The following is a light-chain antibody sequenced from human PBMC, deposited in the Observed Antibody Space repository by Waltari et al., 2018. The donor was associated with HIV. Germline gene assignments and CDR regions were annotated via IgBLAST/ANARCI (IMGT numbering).Light chain of an antibody. CDR3: QSYDSSLTTTV. V-gene: IGLV1-40*01. CDR1: KSNIGAGYE. CDR2: GNN. Sequence: QSVLTQPPSVSGDPGQRVTISCTGSKSNIGAGYEVHWYQQVPGTAPKLLIYGNNNRASGVPDRFSGSKSGTSASLAISGHQAEDEAEYHCQSYDSSLTTTVFGG. J-gene: IGLJ2*01.